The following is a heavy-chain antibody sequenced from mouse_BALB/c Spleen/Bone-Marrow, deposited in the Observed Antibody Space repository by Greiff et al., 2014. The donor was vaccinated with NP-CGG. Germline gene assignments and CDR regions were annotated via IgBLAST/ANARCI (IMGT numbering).Heavy chain of an antibody. CDR3: TTLARNNFDY. CDR2: IHPGNSNT. Sequence: EVQLQQSGTVLARPGAAVKMSCKASGHTFSNYWMHWIKQRPGQGLEWIGTIHPGNSNTTYNQKFKGKAKLTAVTSTSTAYMELSSLTNEDSAVYYCTTLARNNFDYWGQGTTLTVSS. D-gene: IGHD3-1*01. CDR1: GHTFSNYW. J-gene: IGHJ2*01. V-gene: IGHV1-5*01.